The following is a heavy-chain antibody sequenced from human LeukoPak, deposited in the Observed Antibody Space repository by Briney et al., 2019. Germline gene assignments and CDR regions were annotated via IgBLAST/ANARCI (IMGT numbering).Heavy chain of an antibody. CDR1: GGSIGSYY. CDR3: AIIAVAGTLLDY. J-gene: IGHJ4*02. V-gene: IGHV4-59*01. Sequence: SETLSLTCTVSGGSIGSYYWSWIRQPPGKGLEWIGYIYYSGSTNYNPSLKSRVTISVDTSKNQFSLKLSSVTAADTAVYYCAIIAVAGTLLDYWGQGSLVTVSS. CDR2: IYYSGST. D-gene: IGHD6-19*01.